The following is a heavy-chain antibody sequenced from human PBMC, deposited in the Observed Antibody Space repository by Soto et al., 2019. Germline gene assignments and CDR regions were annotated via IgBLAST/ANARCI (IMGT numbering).Heavy chain of an antibody. J-gene: IGHJ6*03. D-gene: IGHD3-10*01. V-gene: IGHV4-59*01. CDR2: IYYSGST. CDR1: GGSISSYY. Sequence: QVQLQESGPGLVKPSETLSLTCTVSGGSISSYYWSWIRQPPGKGLEWIGYIYYSGSTNYNPSLKSRVPISVDTSKNQFALKLSSVTAADTAVYYCAREAILWFGELSPGDYYYYMDVWGKGTTVTVSS. CDR3: AREAILWFGELSPGDYYYYMDV.